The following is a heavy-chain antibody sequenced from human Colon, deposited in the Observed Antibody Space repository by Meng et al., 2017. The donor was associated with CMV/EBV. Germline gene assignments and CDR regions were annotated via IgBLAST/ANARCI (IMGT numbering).Heavy chain of an antibody. CDR2: IRSDGSAT. V-gene: IGHV1-2*02. J-gene: IGHJ4*02. Sequence: QVQLMQSGAGVKEPGASVKFSCKTSGYTFSDYYMHWVRQAPGQGLEWMGWIRSDGSATNYAQKFRGRVTMTRDASVSTAYMELSGLTSDDTAVYFCVRSSGWSLFDYWGPGALVTVSS. D-gene: IGHD6-19*01. CDR3: VRSSGWSLFDY. CDR1: GYTFSDYY.